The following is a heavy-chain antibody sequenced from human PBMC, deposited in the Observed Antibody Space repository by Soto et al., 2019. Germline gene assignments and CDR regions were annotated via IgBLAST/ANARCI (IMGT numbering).Heavy chain of an antibody. CDR2: IDTYGSAT. J-gene: IGHJ3*02. V-gene: IGHV3-74*01. Sequence: GGSLRLSCAASGFSLSVYWMHWVRQAPGKGLAWVSRIDTYGSATKYADSVEGRFSISKDNAENTPYLQMNNLRADDTAVYYCVRVLKSIGWDNDVFDIWGQGTMVTVS. CDR1: GFSLSVYW. D-gene: IGHD6-19*01. CDR3: VRVLKSIGWDNDVFDI.